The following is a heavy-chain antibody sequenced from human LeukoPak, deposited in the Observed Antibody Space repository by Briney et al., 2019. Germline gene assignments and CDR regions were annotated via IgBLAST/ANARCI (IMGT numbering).Heavy chain of an antibody. J-gene: IGHJ5*02. V-gene: IGHV1-69*13. CDR3: ARLDIVATISWFDP. D-gene: IGHD5-12*01. Sequence: SVKVSCKASGGTFSSYAISWVRQAPGQGLEWMGGIIPIFGTAIYAQKFQGRVTITADESTSTAYMELSSLRSEDTAVYYCARLDIVATISWFDPWGQGTLVTVSS. CDR1: GGTFSSYA. CDR2: IIPIFGTA.